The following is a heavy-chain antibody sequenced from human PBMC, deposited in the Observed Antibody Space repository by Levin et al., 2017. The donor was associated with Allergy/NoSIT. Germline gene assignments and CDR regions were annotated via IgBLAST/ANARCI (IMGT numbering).Heavy chain of an antibody. CDR1: GLTFSDAW. Sequence: GGSLRLSCAGSGLTFSDAWMNWVRQAPGKGLEWVGRIKSKTDGETTDYAAAVKGRFNISRDDSKKTVYLQMCGLKTEDTAVYYCPTEHDYGDYFNCFDSWGQGTLVTVSS. J-gene: IGHJ5*01. CDR3: PTEHDYGDYFNCFDS. D-gene: IGHD4-17*01. CDR2: IKSKTDGETT. V-gene: IGHV3-15*07.